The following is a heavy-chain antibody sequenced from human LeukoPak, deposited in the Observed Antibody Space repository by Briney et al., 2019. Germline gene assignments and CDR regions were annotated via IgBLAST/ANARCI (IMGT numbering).Heavy chain of an antibody. Sequence: GASVKVSCKASGGAFSSYAISWVRQAPGQGLEWMGRIIPILGIANYAQKFQGRVTITADKSTSTAYMELSSLRSEDTAVYYCARTYSSSWYQPRGVFDYWGQGTLVTVSS. V-gene: IGHV1-69*04. J-gene: IGHJ4*02. CDR3: ARTYSSSWYQPRGVFDY. CDR2: IIPILGIA. CDR1: GGAFSSYA. D-gene: IGHD6-13*01.